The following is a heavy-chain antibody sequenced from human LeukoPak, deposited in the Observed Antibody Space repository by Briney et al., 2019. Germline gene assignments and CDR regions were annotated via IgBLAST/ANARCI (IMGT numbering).Heavy chain of an antibody. CDR2: IYYSGST. CDR3: ARETYDILTGYTDY. D-gene: IGHD3-9*01. V-gene: IGHV4-39*07. CDR1: GGSTSSSSYY. J-gene: IGHJ4*02. Sequence: PSETLSLTCTVSGGSTSSSSYYWGWIRQPPGKGLEWIGSIYYSGSTYYNPSLKSRVTISVDTSKNQFSLKLSSVTAADTAVYYCARETYDILTGYTDYWGQGTLVTVSS.